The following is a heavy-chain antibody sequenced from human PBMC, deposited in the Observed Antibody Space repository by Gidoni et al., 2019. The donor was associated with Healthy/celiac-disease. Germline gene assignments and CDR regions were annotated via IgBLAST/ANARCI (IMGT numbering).Heavy chain of an antibody. V-gene: IGHV3-33*01. D-gene: IGHD4-17*01. Sequence: QVQLVESGGGVVQPGRSLRLSCAASGFTFRSYGMHWVRQAPGKGLEWVAVIWYDGSNKYYADSVKGRFTISRDNSKNTLYLQMNSLRAEDTAVYYCARDRTTVIRGDAFDIWGQGTMVTVSS. CDR1: GFTFRSYG. CDR3: ARDRTTVIRGDAFDI. J-gene: IGHJ3*02. CDR2: IWYDGSNK.